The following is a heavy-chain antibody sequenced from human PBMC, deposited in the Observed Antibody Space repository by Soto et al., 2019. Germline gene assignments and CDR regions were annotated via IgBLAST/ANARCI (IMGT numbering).Heavy chain of an antibody. Sequence: EVQLVESGGGLVQPGGSLRLSCAASGFTFSSYSMNWVRQAPGKGLEWVSYISSSSSTIYYADSVKGRFTISRDNAKNSLYLQMNSLRAEDTAVYYCARDQNMEQQLVRGGDAFDIWGQGTMVTVSS. D-gene: IGHD6-13*01. J-gene: IGHJ3*02. CDR1: GFTFSSYS. CDR2: ISSSSSTI. CDR3: ARDQNMEQQLVRGGDAFDI. V-gene: IGHV3-48*01.